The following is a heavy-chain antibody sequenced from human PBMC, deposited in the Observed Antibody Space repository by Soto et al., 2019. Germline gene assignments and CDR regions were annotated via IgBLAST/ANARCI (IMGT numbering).Heavy chain of an antibody. V-gene: IGHV3-23*01. CDR1: GFTFSTSA. Sequence: EVQLSESGGGLVQPGTSLRLSCAASGFTFSTSAMSWVRQAPGRGLEWVSGISGSGGRTYYADSMKGRFTIYRDNSKNTVHLPMNSLRADDTGVYYCAKDGIVGPNTDYYCGMDVWGQGTTVTVSS. CDR3: AKDGIVGPNTDYYCGMDV. J-gene: IGHJ6*02. CDR2: ISGSGGRT. D-gene: IGHD2-21*01.